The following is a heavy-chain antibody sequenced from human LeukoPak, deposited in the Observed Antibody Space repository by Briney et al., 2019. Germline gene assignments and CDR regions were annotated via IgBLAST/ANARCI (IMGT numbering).Heavy chain of an antibody. CDR1: GFTFSGSA. J-gene: IGHJ4*02. D-gene: IGHD5-12*01. V-gene: IGHV3-73*01. CDR2: RSKPNSYAT. Sequence: GGSLRLSCAASGFTFSGSAMHWVRQASGKGLEWVGRRSKPNSYATAYAASVKGRFTISRDDSKNMAYLQMNSLKTEDTAVYYCTRHKPNNGYGNFDYWGQGTLVTVSS. CDR3: TRHKPNNGYGNFDY.